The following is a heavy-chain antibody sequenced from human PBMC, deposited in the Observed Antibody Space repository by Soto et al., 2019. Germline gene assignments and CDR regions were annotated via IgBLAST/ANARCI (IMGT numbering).Heavy chain of an antibody. D-gene: IGHD6-19*01. CDR3: ATLGEAVAGTDY. V-gene: IGHV3-21*01. J-gene: IGHJ4*02. CDR2: ISSSSSYI. Sequence: GGSLRLSCAASGFTFISYSMNWVLQAPGKGLEWVSSISSSSSYIYYADSVKGRFTISRDNAKNSLYLQMNSLRAEDTAVYYCATLGEAVAGTDYWGQGPLVTVS. CDR1: GFTFISYS.